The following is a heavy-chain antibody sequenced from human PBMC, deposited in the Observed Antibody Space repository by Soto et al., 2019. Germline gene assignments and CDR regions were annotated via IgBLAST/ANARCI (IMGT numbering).Heavy chain of an antibody. CDR2: IIPPFGAP. CDR1: GSIFITYG. V-gene: IGHV1-69*06. J-gene: IGHJ4*02. CDR3: ARVPSDGAGWYGDS. D-gene: IGHD6-19*01. Sequence: QVQLVQSGAELKMPGSSVKVSCKTSGSIFITYGFSWVRQAPGQGLEWMGGIIPPFGAPTYAQKCQGRITITADKSTATVDLDLSILRSDDTGVYYCARVPSDGAGWYGDSWGQGTLLTVSS.